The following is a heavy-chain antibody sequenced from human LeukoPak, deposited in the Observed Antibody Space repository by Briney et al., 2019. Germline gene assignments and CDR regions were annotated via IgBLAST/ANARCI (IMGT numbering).Heavy chain of an antibody. CDR2: IYYSGTT. CDR3: ARGIFGMVLNAFDL. Sequence: PSQTLSLTCTVSGGSISSGDYYWSWIRQHPGKGLEWIGYIYYSGTTHYNPSLKSRVTLSVETSKNQFSLKLSSMTAADTAVYYCARGIFGMVLNAFDLWGRGTTVTVSS. D-gene: IGHD3-3*01. J-gene: IGHJ3*01. V-gene: IGHV4-31*03. CDR1: GGSISSGDYY.